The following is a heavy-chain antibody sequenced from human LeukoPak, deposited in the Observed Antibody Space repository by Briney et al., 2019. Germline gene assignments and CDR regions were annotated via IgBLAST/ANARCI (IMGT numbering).Heavy chain of an antibody. Sequence: PSGSLRLSCAASGFTFGSYALSWVRQAPGQGLEWVSVGGSCDASTSYADSVKGRFTISRDYSKNTLYLQMDGLGAEDTAVYSCAKVTRPHCDGTSCAYGFDCWGQGTLVTVSS. CDR3: AKVTRPHCDGTSCAYGFDC. J-gene: IGHJ4*02. CDR2: GGSCDAST. D-gene: IGHD2-2*01. V-gene: IGHV3-23*01. CDR1: GFTFGSYA.